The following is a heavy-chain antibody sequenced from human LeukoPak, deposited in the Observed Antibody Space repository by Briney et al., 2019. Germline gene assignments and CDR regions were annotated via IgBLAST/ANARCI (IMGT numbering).Heavy chain of an antibody. J-gene: IGHJ6*02. D-gene: IGHD2-2*01. V-gene: IGHV3-30*03. Sequence: GGSLRLSCAASGFTFSSYGMHWVRQAPGKGLEWVAVISYDGSNKYYADSVKGRFTISRDNSKNTLYLQMNSLRAEDTAVYYCARVRYCSSTSCYWTKYYYYYYGMDVWGQGTTVTVSS. CDR1: GFTFSSYG. CDR3: ARVRYCSSTSCYWTKYYYYYYGMDV. CDR2: ISYDGSNK.